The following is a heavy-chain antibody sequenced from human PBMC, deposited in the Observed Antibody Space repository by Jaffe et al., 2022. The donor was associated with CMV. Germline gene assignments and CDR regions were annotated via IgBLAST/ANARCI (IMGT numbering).Heavy chain of an antibody. Sequence: QVQLVESGGGVVQPGRSLRLSCAASGFTFSSYGMHWVRQAPGKGLEWVAVISYDGSNKYYADSVKGRFTISRDNSKNTLYLQMNSLRAEDTAVYYCAKDGTAGPTPYYFDYWGQGTLVTVSS. J-gene: IGHJ4*02. CDR2: ISYDGSNK. D-gene: IGHD6-13*01. V-gene: IGHV3-30*18. CDR1: GFTFSSYG. CDR3: AKDGTAGPTPYYFDY.